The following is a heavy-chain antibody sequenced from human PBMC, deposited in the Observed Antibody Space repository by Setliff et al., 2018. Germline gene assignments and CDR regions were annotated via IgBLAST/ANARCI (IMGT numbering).Heavy chain of an antibody. CDR1: GGSFSGYY. D-gene: IGHD3-22*01. CDR3: ARQASLYYYDSSGYYDY. CDR2: INHSGST. J-gene: IGHJ4*02. V-gene: IGHV4-34*01. Sequence: PSETLSLTCAVYGGSFSGYYWSWIRQPPGKGLEWIGEINHSGSTNDNPSLKSRVTMSVDTSKNQFSLKLSSVTAADTAMYYCARQASLYYYDSSGYYDYWGQGTLVTVSS.